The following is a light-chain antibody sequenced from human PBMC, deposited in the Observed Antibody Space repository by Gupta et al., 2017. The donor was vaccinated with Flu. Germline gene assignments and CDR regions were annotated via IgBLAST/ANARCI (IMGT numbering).Light chain of an antibody. Sequence: DIQMTQSPSSLSASAGDRVTITCRASQSINTYLNWYQQKVGKAPKLLIYAASTVESGVPSRFSSSAYATDFTLTITKRPAEDSTDYCCQQRDTSPSTFGQGTXVDIK. V-gene: IGKV1-39*01. CDR2: AAS. CDR3: QQRDTSPST. J-gene: IGKJ1*01. CDR1: QSINTY.